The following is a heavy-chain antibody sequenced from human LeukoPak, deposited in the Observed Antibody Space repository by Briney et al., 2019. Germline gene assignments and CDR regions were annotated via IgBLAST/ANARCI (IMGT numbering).Heavy chain of an antibody. Sequence: ASVKVSCKASGYTFTSYDINWVRQATGQGLEWMGWINPNSGGTNYAQKFQGRVTMTRDTSISTAYMELSRLRSDDTAVYYCARADGEVVVITLYYFDYWGQGTLVTVSS. J-gene: IGHJ4*02. CDR2: INPNSGGT. CDR1: GYTFTSYD. V-gene: IGHV1-2*02. D-gene: IGHD3-22*01. CDR3: ARADGEVVVITLYYFDY.